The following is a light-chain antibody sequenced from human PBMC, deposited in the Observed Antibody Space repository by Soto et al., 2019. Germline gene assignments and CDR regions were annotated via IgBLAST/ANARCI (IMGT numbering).Light chain of an antibody. CDR2: AAS. Sequence: DIQMTQSPSSLSASVGDRVTITCRASQGIRNDLGWYQQKPGKAPKRLIYAASSLQSGVPSRFSGSGSGTQVPLPLSSLQPDEFAPYDCLQHKSYLLTFRGGPKVEIK. V-gene: IGKV1-17*01. J-gene: IGKJ4*01. CDR3: LQHKSYLLT. CDR1: QGIRND.